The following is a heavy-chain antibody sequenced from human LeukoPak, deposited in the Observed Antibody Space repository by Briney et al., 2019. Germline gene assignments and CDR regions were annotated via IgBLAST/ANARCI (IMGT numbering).Heavy chain of an antibody. CDR3: ARDLSFGSLDF. CDR1: GYILSTHG. V-gene: IGHV3-33*01. Sequence: GGSLRLSCAASGYILSTHGVHGVRHAPGKGREGVAGMWYDGSREDYADSVKGRFTISRDMSKNTLNLQMNSLRVEDTAMFYCARDLSFGSLDFRGQGTLVTVSS. J-gene: IGHJ4*02. D-gene: IGHD1-26*01. CDR2: MWYDGSRE.